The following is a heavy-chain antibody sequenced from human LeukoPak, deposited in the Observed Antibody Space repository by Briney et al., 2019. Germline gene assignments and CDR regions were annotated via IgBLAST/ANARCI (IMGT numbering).Heavy chain of an antibody. CDR3: AKAPVATCSGAYCYPFDY. Sequence: QPGGSLRLSCAASGFTLSSYAMGWVRQGPGKGLEWVSAISVSGNTYHADSVKGRFTISRDSSKNTLYLQMNSLRAGDAAVYYCAKAPVATCSGAYCYPFDYWSQGTLVTVSS. CDR2: ISVSGNT. V-gene: IGHV3-23*01. J-gene: IGHJ4*02. CDR1: GFTLSSYA. D-gene: IGHD2-15*01.